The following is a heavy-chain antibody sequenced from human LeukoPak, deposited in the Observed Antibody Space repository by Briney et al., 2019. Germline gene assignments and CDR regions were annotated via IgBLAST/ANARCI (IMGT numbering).Heavy chain of an antibody. D-gene: IGHD3-22*01. CDR2: IYYSGST. Sequence: SETLSLTCTVSGGSISSYYWSWIRQPPGKGLEWTGYIYYSGSTNYNPSLKSRVTISVDTSKNQFSLKLSFVTAADTAVYYCARDGIHYDSSGYDYWGQGTLVTVSS. J-gene: IGHJ4*02. V-gene: IGHV4-59*01. CDR3: ARDGIHYDSSGYDY. CDR1: GGSISSYY.